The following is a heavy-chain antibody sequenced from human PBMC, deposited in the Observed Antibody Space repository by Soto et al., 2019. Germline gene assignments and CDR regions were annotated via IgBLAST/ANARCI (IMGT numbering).Heavy chain of an antibody. CDR1: GFTFSYYW. D-gene: IGHD3-16*01. J-gene: IGHJ3*01. Sequence: EVQLVESGGGLVQPGESLRLSCAASGFTFSYYWMHWVRQAPGKGLVWVSRIHSDGSDTTYADSVKGRFTISRDNARNTLDLQMNSLRAEYTAVYYCARGDRGAFDLWGQGTVVSVSS. V-gene: IGHV3-74*01. CDR2: IHSDGSDT. CDR3: ARGDRGAFDL.